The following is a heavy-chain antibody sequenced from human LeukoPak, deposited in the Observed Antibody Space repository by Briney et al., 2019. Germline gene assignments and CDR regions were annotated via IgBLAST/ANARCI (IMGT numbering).Heavy chain of an antibody. CDR2: ISGDGDST. CDR1: GFTFDDYA. J-gene: IGHJ6*03. Sequence: GGSLRLSCAASGFTFDDYAMHWVRQAPGKGLEWVSFISGDGDSTYYAASVKGRFTISRDNSKNSLYLQMNSLRTEDTALYYCAKGTPPYYDFWSTYYYYMDVWGKGTTVTVSS. D-gene: IGHD3-3*01. V-gene: IGHV3-43*02. CDR3: AKGTPPYYDFWSTYYYYMDV.